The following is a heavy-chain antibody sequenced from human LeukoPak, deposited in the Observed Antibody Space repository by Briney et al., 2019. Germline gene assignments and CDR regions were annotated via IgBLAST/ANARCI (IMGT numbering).Heavy chain of an antibody. Sequence: ASVKVSCKASGYTFTSYYMHWVRQAPGQGLEWMGIINPSGGSTSYAQKFQGRVTMTRDTSTSTVYMELSSLTAEDTAVYYCARVLDHFESTGYYYLIDYWGQGTLVTVSS. CDR1: GYTFTSYY. V-gene: IGHV1-46*01. D-gene: IGHD3-22*01. CDR3: ARVLDHFESTGYYYLIDY. J-gene: IGHJ4*02. CDR2: INPSGGST.